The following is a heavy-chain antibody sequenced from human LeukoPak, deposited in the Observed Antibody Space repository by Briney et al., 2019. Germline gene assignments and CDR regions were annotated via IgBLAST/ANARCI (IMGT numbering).Heavy chain of an antibody. Sequence: SETLSLTCTVSGGSISSYYWSWIRQPAGKGLEWIGRIYTSGSTSYNPSLESRVTMSVDTSKNQFSLKLSSETAADTAVYYCARYYYGSGSYYADYWGQGTLVTVSS. V-gene: IGHV4-4*07. D-gene: IGHD3-10*01. CDR1: GGSISSYY. CDR3: ARYYYGSGSYYADY. J-gene: IGHJ4*02. CDR2: IYTSGST.